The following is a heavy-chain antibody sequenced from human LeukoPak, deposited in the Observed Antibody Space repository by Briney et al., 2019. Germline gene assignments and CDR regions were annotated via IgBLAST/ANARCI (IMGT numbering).Heavy chain of an antibody. CDR2: ISGSGGST. D-gene: IGHD3-22*01. V-gene: IGHV3-23*01. CDR3: AKSGYYYDSSGYYY. CDR1: GFTFSSYG. Sequence: GGSLRLSCAASGFTFSSYGMSWVRQAPGKGLEWVSAISGSGGSTYYADSVKGRFTISRDNSKSTLYLQMNSLRAEDTAVYYCAKSGYYYDSSGYYYWGQGTLVTVSS. J-gene: IGHJ4*02.